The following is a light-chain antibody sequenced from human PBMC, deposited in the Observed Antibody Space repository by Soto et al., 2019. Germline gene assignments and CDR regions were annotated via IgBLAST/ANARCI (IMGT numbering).Light chain of an antibody. J-gene: IGKJ1*01. CDR3: QQYASSRT. Sequence: EIVLTQSPGTLSLSPGEIATLSFSASQSVTNNYLAWFQQKPGQAPRLLMYGASSRATGIPDRFSGSGSGTDFTLTITRLEPEDFAVYYCQQYASSRTFGQGTKVDIK. V-gene: IGKV3-20*01. CDR1: QSVTNNY. CDR2: GAS.